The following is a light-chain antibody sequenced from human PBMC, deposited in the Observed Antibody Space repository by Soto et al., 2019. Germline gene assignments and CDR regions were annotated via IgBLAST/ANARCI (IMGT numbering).Light chain of an antibody. CDR2: GAS. Sequence: DIQMTQSPSTLSASVGDRVTITCRASQSISSLLYWFQRKPGQAPKLLIYGASNLQSGVPSRFSGSGSGTDFTLTITSLHPEDLATYYCQQSYNIPLTFGGGTKVDIK. CDR3: QQSYNIPLT. V-gene: IGKV1-39*01. J-gene: IGKJ4*01. CDR1: QSISSL.